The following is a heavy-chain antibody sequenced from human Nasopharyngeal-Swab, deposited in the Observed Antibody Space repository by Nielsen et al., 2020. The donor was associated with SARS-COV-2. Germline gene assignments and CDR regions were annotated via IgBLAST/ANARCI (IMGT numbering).Heavy chain of an antibody. CDR2: MNPNSGNT. Sequence: ASVKVSCKASGYTFTSYDINWVRQATGQGLEWMGWMNPNSGNTGYAQKFQGRVTMTRNTSISTAYMELSSLRSEDTAVYYCRRGYSYGYPFDGMDVWGQGTTVTVSS. V-gene: IGHV1-8*01. CDR1: GYTFTSYD. D-gene: IGHD5-18*01. CDR3: RRGYSYGYPFDGMDV. J-gene: IGHJ6*02.